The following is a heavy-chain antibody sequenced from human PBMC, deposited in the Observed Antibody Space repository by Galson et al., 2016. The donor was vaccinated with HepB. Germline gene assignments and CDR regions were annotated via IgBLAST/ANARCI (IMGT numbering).Heavy chain of an antibody. Sequence: QSGAEVTKPGESLKISCEGSGYSFTSYWIGWVRQMPGKGLEWMGIIYPGDSDTRYSPSFQGQVTISAGKSISTAYLQWSSLKASDTAMYYCARQTAAGTLDYYDYVMDVWGQGTPVTVSS. CDR1: GYSFTSYW. CDR3: ARQTAAGTLDYYDYVMDV. J-gene: IGHJ6*02. CDR2: IYPGDSDT. D-gene: IGHD6-13*01. V-gene: IGHV5-51*01.